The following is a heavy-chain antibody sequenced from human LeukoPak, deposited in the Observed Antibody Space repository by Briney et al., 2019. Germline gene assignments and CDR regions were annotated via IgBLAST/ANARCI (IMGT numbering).Heavy chain of an antibody. Sequence: SETLSLTCTVSGGSISSGSYYWGWIRQPPGKGLEWIGSIYYSGSTYYNPSLKSRVTISVDTSKNQFSLKLSSVTAADTAVYYCARHLYSSSSRAFDIWGQGTMVTVSS. D-gene: IGHD6-13*01. CDR2: IYYSGST. CDR3: ARHLYSSSSRAFDI. J-gene: IGHJ3*02. V-gene: IGHV4-39*01. CDR1: GGSISSGSYY.